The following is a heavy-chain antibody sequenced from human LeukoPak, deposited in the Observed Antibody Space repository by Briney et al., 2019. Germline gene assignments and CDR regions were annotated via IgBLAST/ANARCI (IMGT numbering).Heavy chain of an antibody. D-gene: IGHD3-3*01. CDR1: GFTLDDYG. V-gene: IGHV3-20*04. J-gene: IGHJ3*01. Sequence: GGSLRLSCAASGFTLDDYGMSWLRQAPGKGLEWVAGINWNGGSTGYADSVKGRFTISRDNAKNSVYLQMNSLRAEDTALYYCVRDGGTYYHFWSGYRPWGQGTMVTVSS. CDR3: VRDGGTYYHFWSGYRP. CDR2: INWNGGST.